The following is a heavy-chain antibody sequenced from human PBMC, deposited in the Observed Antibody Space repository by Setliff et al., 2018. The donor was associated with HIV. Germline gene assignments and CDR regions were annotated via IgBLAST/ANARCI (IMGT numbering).Heavy chain of an antibody. CDR3: ARNRVPSSL. J-gene: IGHJ4*02. D-gene: IGHD3-10*01. CDR2: IYYTGST. V-gene: IGHV4-39*07. Sequence: SETLSLTCTVSGGSISSSSYYWGWIRQPPGKGLEWIGSIYYTGSTDYNPSLMTRVTISLDTPKNQFSLKLNSVNAADTAVYYCARNRVPSSLWGQGTLVTVSS. CDR1: GGSISSSSYY.